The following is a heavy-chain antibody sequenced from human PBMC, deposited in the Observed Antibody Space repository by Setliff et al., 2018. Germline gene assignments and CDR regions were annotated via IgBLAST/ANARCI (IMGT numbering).Heavy chain of an antibody. Sequence: ASVKVSCKASGYTLTNYYMHWVRQAPGQGLEWMGIINPSGGLTRYAQKFQGRVTMTRDTSTSTVYMEVSSLRSEDTAVYYCTRGPKDFVVLAAAACFDFWGQGTPVTVSS. V-gene: IGHV1-46*01. J-gene: IGHJ4*02. D-gene: IGHD2-15*01. CDR1: GYTLTNYY. CDR3: TRGPKDFVVLAAAACFDF. CDR2: INPSGGLT.